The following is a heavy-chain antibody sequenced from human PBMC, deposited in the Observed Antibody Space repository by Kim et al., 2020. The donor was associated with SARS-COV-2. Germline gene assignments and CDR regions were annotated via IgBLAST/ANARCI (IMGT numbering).Heavy chain of an antibody. V-gene: IGHV1-3*01. D-gene: IGHD3-9*01. Sequence: ASVKVSCRPSGYSFSTSALHWVRQAPGQSLEWVGWIQAPYHKTKYSEKFQGRVTITWDISASTAYMELSSLRYEDTAVYYCARDGFFRDISGGDDSWGQGTSVTVSS. J-gene: IGHJ4*02. CDR1: GYSFSTSA. CDR2: IQAPYHKT. CDR3: ARDGFFRDISGGDDS.